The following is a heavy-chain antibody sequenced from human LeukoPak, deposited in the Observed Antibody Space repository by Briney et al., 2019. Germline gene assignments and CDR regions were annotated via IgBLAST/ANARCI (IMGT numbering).Heavy chain of an antibody. Sequence: PGESLRLSCAASGFTFSDYEVNWVRQAPGKGLEWVSYISSSGNTIFYADSVKGRFTISRDDAENSLYLQMNSLRVEDTAVYYCGRVALDTSMIHYWGQGTLVTVSS. V-gene: IGHV3-48*03. CDR1: GFTFSDYE. D-gene: IGHD5-18*01. CDR3: GRVALDTSMIHY. J-gene: IGHJ4*02. CDR2: ISSSGNTI.